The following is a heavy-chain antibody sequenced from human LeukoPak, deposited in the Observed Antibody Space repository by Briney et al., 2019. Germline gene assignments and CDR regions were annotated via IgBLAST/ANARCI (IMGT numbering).Heavy chain of an antibody. CDR1: GYSFTSYW. J-gene: IGHJ4*02. D-gene: IGHD3-22*01. CDR2: IYPGDSDT. CDR3: ARGPYYYDSSGYEMGY. Sequence: KPGESLKISCKGSGYSFTSYWIGWVRQMPGKGLEWMGIIYPGDSDTRYSPSFQGQVTISADKSISTAYLQWNSLKASDTAMYYCARGPYYYDSSGYEMGYWGQGTLVTVSS. V-gene: IGHV5-51*01.